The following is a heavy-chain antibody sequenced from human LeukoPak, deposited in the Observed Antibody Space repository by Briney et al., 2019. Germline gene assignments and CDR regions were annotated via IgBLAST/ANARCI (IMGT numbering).Heavy chain of an antibody. CDR2: ISLDGNNA. J-gene: IGHJ4*02. D-gene: IGHD5-18*01. Sequence: GGSLRLSCAASGFTFDYFTMYWVRQSPGKGLEWVSLISLDGNNAYYADSVRGRFTISRDNSKNFLYLQMNSLTSEDTALYYCAKGRRRGYAYGTIDSWGQGILVTVSS. V-gene: IGHV3-43*01. CDR1: GFTFDYFT. CDR3: AKGRRRGYAYGTIDS.